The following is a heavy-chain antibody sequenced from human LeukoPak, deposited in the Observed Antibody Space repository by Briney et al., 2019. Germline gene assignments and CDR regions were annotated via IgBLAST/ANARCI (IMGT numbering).Heavy chain of an antibody. CDR1: GFTFSSYA. J-gene: IGHJ4*02. D-gene: IGHD5-24*01. CDR3: ARWSPEMATIAGSFDY. CDR2: IYYSGST. V-gene: IGHV4-59*01. Sequence: PGGSLRLSCAASGFTFSSYAMSWVRQPPGKGLEWIGYIYYSGSTNYNPSLKSRVTISVDTSKNQFSLKLSSVTAADTAVYYCARWSPEMATIAGSFDYWGQGTLVTVSS.